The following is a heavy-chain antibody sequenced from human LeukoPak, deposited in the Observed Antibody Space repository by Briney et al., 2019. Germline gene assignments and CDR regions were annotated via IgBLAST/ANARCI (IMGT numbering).Heavy chain of an antibody. CDR3: ARVALRFLEWLLGDGMDV. Sequence: GGSLRLSCAASEFTFSTYAMSWVRQAPGKGLEWVSVIYSGGSTYYADSVKGRFTISRHNSKNTLYLQMNSLRAEDTAVYYCARVALRFLEWLLGDGMDVWGQGTTVTVSS. D-gene: IGHD3-3*01. CDR1: EFTFSTYA. CDR2: IYSGGST. V-gene: IGHV3-53*04. J-gene: IGHJ6*02.